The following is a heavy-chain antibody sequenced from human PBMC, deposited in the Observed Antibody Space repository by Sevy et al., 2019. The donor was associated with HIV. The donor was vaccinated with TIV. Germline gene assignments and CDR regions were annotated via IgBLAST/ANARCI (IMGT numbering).Heavy chain of an antibody. CDR2: IRYDGSNK. Sequence: GGSLRLSCAASGFTFSSYGMHWVRQAPGKGLEWVAFIRYDGSNKYYADSVKGRFTISRDNSKNTLYLQMNSLRAEDTAVYYCAKALWFSQGGYYYYGMDVWGQGTTFTVSS. D-gene: IGHD3-10*01. J-gene: IGHJ6*02. V-gene: IGHV3-30*02. CDR1: GFTFSSYG. CDR3: AKALWFSQGGYYYYGMDV.